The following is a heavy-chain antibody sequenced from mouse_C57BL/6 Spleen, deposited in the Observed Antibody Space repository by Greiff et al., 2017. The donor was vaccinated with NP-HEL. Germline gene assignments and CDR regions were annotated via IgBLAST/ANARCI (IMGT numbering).Heavy chain of an antibody. CDR2: IDPEDGET. Sequence: EVQLQQSGAELVKPGASVKVSCKASGYTFTSYWMHWVKQRPGQGLEWIGRIDPEDGETKYAPKFQGKATITADTSSNTAYLQLSSLTSEDTAVYYCARGDRWYFDVWGTGTTVTVSS. CDR3: ARGDRWYFDV. V-gene: IGHV14-2*01. J-gene: IGHJ1*03. CDR1: GYTFTSYW.